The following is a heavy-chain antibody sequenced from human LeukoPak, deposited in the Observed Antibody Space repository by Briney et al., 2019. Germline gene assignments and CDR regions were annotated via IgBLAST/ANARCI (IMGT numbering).Heavy chain of an antibody. J-gene: IGHJ5*02. CDR1: GGSISSYY. Sequence: SETLSLTCTVSGGSISSYYWSWIRQPPGKGLEWIGYIYYSGSTNYNPSLKSRVTISVDTSKNQFSLKLSSVTAADTAVYCCARHCYVAATTNWFDPWGQGTLVTVSS. V-gene: IGHV4-59*08. D-gene: IGHD2-15*01. CDR3: ARHCYVAATTNWFDP. CDR2: IYYSGST.